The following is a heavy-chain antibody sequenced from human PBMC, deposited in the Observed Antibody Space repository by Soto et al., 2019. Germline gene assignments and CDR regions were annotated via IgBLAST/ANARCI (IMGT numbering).Heavy chain of an antibody. V-gene: IGHV3-23*01. D-gene: IGHD4-17*01. CDR2: ISGRGDNP. Sequence: EVQLLESGGDLVQPGGSLRLSCAASGFTFRNYAMTWVRQAPGKGLEWVSGISGRGDNPYYADSVKGRFTISRDNSKNTLYLQMSSLGVEDTATYFCARPNHGASKYYFDYWGRGTLITVSS. CDR3: ARPNHGASKYYFDY. J-gene: IGHJ4*02. CDR1: GFTFRNYA.